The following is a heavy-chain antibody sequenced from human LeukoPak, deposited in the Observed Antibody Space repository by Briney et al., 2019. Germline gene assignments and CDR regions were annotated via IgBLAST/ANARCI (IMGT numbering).Heavy chain of an antibody. CDR3: ARGVLYQLLWKYYFDY. V-gene: IGHV1-2*02. J-gene: IGHJ4*02. CDR2: ISPNSGGT. D-gene: IGHD2-2*01. Sequence: ASVKVSCKASGYTFTGYYMHWVRQAPGQGLEWMGWISPNSGGTNYAQKFQGRVTMTRDTSISTAYMELSRLRSDDTAVYYCARGVLYQLLWKYYFDYWGQGTLVTVSS. CDR1: GYTFTGYY.